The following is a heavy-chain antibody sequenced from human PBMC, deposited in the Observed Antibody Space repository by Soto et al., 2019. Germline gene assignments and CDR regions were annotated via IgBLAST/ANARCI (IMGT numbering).Heavy chain of an antibody. J-gene: IGHJ4*02. V-gene: IGHV4-4*02. D-gene: IGHD6-13*01. CDR1: GGSISSSNW. CDR2: VYHSGTT. CDR3: ARTGYDSSPK. Sequence: QVELQESCPGLVKPSGTLSLTCAVSGGSISSSNWWSWVRQPPGKGLEWIGEVYHSGTTNYNPSLKSRVTISMDKSKNQFSLNLTSVTAADTAVYYCARTGYDSSPKGGQGTLVTVSS.